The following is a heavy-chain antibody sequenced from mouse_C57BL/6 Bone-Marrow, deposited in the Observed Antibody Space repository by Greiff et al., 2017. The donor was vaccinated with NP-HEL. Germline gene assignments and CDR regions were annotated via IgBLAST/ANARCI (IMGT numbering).Heavy chain of an antibody. Sequence: EVQLVESGGGLVKPGGSLKLSCAASGFTFSDYGMHWVRQAPEKGLEWVAYISSGSSTIYYADTVKGRFTISRDNAKNTLFLQMTSLRSEDTAMYYCARGYYGSSYAWFAYWGKGTLVTVSA. CDR1: GFTFSDYG. CDR2: ISSGSSTI. CDR3: ARGYYGSSYAWFAY. D-gene: IGHD1-1*01. V-gene: IGHV5-17*01. J-gene: IGHJ3*01.